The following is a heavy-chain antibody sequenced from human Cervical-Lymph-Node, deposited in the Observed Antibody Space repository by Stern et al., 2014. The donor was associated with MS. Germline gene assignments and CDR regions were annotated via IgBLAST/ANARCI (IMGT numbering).Heavy chain of an antibody. Sequence: QLVQSGSEVKKPGASVKVSCKASEYTHNNYLIHWVRQAPGQRPDWMGVINPSGATNYAQKVQDRVTMTTDASTSTFYMELSRLRSEDTAVYYCAVRYCSGGRCYSVPDVWGQGTTGIVSS. D-gene: IGHD2-15*01. V-gene: IGHV1-46*02. CDR3: AVRYCSGGRCYSVPDV. J-gene: IGHJ6*02. CDR2: INPSGAT. CDR1: EYTHNNYL.